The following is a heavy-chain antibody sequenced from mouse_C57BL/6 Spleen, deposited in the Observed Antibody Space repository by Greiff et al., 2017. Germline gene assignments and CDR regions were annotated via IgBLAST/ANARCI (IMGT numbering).Heavy chain of an antibody. CDR2: INPKNGGT. CDR1: GYTFTDYY. V-gene: IGHV1-26*01. J-gene: IGHJ4*01. CDR3: ARRWDYYVSSLWAMDY. D-gene: IGHD1-1*01. Sequence: EVQLQQSGPELVKPGASVKISCKASGYTFTDYYMNWVKQSHGKSLEWIGDINPKNGGTSYNQKFKGKATLTVDTSSSTAYMELRSLTSEDSAVYYCARRWDYYVSSLWAMDYWGQGTSVTVAS.